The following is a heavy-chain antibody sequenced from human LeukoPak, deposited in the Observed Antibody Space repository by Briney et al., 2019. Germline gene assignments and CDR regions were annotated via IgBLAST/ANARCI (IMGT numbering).Heavy chain of an antibody. J-gene: IGHJ4*02. CDR2: ISGSGGST. D-gene: IGHD3-10*01. Sequence: ETLPLTCTVSGGSISSSSYYWGWVRQAPGKGLEWVSSISGSGGSTYYADSVKGRFTISRANSENTLYVQMNSLRAEDTAVYYCAKDLVTGSLDYWGQGTLVTVSS. CDR1: GGSISSSSYY. V-gene: IGHV3-23*01. CDR3: AKDLVTGSLDY.